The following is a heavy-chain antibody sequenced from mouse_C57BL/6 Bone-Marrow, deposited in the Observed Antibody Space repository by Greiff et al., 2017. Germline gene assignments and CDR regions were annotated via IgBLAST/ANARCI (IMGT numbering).Heavy chain of an antibody. CDR2: IYPRAGST. D-gene: IGHD1-1*01. J-gene: IGHJ1*03. V-gene: IGHV1-85*01. CDR1: GYTFTSYD. Sequence: QVQLQQSGPELVKPGASVKLSCKASGYTFTSYDINWVKQRPGQGLEWIGWIYPRAGSTKYNEKFKGQATLTVDTSSSTAYMELHSLTSEDSAVYFCARVEFDGSSGDWYFDVWGTGTTVTVSS. CDR3: ARVEFDGSSGDWYFDV.